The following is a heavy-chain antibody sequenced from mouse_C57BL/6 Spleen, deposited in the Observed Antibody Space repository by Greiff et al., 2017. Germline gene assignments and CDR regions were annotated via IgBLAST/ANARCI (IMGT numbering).Heavy chain of an antibody. J-gene: IGHJ1*03. Sequence: QVQLQQSGAELVKPGASVKISCKASGYAFSSYWMNWVKQRPGKGLEWIGQIYPGDGDTNYNGKFKGKATLTADKSSSTAYMQLSSLTSEDSAVYFCARQIYYGYDVNFDVWGTGTTVTVSS. D-gene: IGHD2-2*01. V-gene: IGHV1-80*01. CDR2: IYPGDGDT. CDR3: ARQIYYGYDVNFDV. CDR1: GYAFSSYW.